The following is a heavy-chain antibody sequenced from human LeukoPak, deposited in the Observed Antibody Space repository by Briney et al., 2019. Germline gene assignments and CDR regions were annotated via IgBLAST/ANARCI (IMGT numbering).Heavy chain of an antibody. CDR2: VNPSSGNT. J-gene: IGHJ4*02. D-gene: IGHD2-2*01. V-gene: IGHV1-8*01. CDR3: ARDFPRSTSCLGY. CDR1: GYTFTSYD. Sequence: ASVKVSCKASGYTFTSYDINWVRQATGQGLEWMGWVNPSSGNTGYAQKFQGRVTMTRNTSISTAYMELSSLRSEDTAVYYCARDFPRSTSCLGYWGQGTLVTVSS.